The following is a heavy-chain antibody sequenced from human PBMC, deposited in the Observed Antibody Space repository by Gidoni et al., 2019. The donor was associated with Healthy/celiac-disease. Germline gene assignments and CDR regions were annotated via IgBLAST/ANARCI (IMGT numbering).Heavy chain of an antibody. CDR1: GGSISSSSYY. CDR2: IYYSGST. D-gene: IGHD1-20*01. J-gene: IGHJ4*02. CDR3: ARSITGDYYDY. Sequence: QLQLQESGPGLVKPSETLSLTCTVSGGSISSSSYYWGWIRQPPGKGLEWIGSIYYSGSTYYNPSLKSRVTISVDTSKNQFSLKLSSVTAADTAVYYCARSITGDYYDYWGQGTLVTVSS. V-gene: IGHV4-39*01.